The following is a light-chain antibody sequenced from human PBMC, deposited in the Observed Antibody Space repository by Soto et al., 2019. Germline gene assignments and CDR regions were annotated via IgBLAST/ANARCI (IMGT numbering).Light chain of an antibody. CDR3: QTWGTGTWV. V-gene: IGLV4-69*01. Sequence: QLVVTQSPSASASLGASVRLTCTLSSGHSSYAIAWHQQQPEKGPRYLMMVDSDGSHIKGDGIPDRFSGSSSGAERYLTISSLQSEDEADYYCQTWGTGTWVFGGGTKVTVL. CDR1: SGHSSYA. CDR2: VDSDGSH. J-gene: IGLJ3*02.